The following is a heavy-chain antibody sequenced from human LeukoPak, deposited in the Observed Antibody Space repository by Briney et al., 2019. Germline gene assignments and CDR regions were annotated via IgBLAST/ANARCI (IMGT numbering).Heavy chain of an antibody. V-gene: IGHV3-48*01. J-gene: IGHJ6*03. CDR1: GFTFSSYS. Sequence: GGSLRLSCAASGFTFSSYSMNWVRQAPGKGLEWVSYISSSSSTIYYADSAKGRFTISRDNAKNSLYLQMNSLRAEDTAVYYCASGSYYHYYYYMDVWGKGTTVTVSS. CDR3: ASGSYYHYYYYMDV. CDR2: ISSSSSTI. D-gene: IGHD1-26*01.